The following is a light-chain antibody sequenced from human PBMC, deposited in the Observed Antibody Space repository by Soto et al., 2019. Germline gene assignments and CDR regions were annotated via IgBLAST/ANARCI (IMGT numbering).Light chain of an antibody. CDR1: QSVNSRF. V-gene: IGKV3-20*01. Sequence: EIVLTQSPGTLSLSPGERATLSCRASQSVNSRFFAWYQQKPGQAPRLLMYGASTRATGIPDRFSGSGSGADCTLTISRLEPEDFAVYYCQQYGRSPPMYTFGQGTKLEIK. CDR3: QQYGRSPPMYT. CDR2: GAS. J-gene: IGKJ2*01.